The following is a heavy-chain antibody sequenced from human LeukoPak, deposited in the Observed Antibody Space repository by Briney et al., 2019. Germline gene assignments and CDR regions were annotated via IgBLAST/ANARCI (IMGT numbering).Heavy chain of an antibody. V-gene: IGHV1-18*01. CDR2: IHIYRGNT. CDR1: GYTLSNYG. CDR3: ARDVGITVADSFDP. Sequence: ASVKVSCKASGYTLSNYGISWVRQAPGQGLEWMGWIHIYRGNTNYAQKFQGRVTMTTDTSTSTVYMEVRGLRSDDTAMYYCARDVGITVADSFDPWGQGTLVTVSS. D-gene: IGHD6-13*01. J-gene: IGHJ5*02.